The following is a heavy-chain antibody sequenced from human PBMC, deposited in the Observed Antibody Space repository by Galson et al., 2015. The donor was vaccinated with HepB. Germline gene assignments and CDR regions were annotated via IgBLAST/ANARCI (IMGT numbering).Heavy chain of an antibody. CDR2: IHPNSGSS. V-gene: IGHV1-2*02. D-gene: IGHD3-16*01. CDR3: ARVMIPGNWPYHY. J-gene: IGHJ4*02. Sequence: SVKVSCKASGYTFTDYDLPWVRQAPGQGLEWMGWIHPNSGSSNYAQKFQGKVTMTSDTSISTAYMELSRLRSDDTAVYYCARVMIPGNWPYHYWGQGTLVTVSS. CDR1: GYTFTDYD.